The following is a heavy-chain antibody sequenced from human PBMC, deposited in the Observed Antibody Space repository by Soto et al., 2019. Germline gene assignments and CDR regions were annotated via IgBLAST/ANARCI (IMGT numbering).Heavy chain of an antibody. CDR1: GGTFSSYA. V-gene: IGHV1-69*12. J-gene: IGHJ6*02. D-gene: IGHD4-4*01. CDR3: AGRKTVTTSGGGYYYYGMDV. CDR2: IIPIFGTA. Sequence: QVQLVQSGAEVKKPGSSVKVSCKASGGTFSSYAISWVRQAPGQGLEWMGGIIPIFGTANYAQKFQGRVTITADESTSTAYMERSSLRAEDTAVYYCAGRKTVTTSGGGYYYYGMDVWGQGTTVTVSS.